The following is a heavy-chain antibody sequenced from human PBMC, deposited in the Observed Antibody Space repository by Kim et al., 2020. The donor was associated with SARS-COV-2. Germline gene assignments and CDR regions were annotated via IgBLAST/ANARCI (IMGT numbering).Heavy chain of an antibody. V-gene: IGHV4-39*01. D-gene: IGHD3-10*01. CDR1: GGSISSSSYY. Sequence: SETLSLTCTVSGGSISSSSYYWGWIRQPPGKGLEWIGSIYYSGSTYYNPSLKSRVTISVDTSKNQFSLKLSSVTAADTAVYYCARPQDQGPWFGELLGGPFDYWGQGTLVTVSS. CDR3: ARPQDQGPWFGELLGGPFDY. J-gene: IGHJ4*02. CDR2: IYYSGST.